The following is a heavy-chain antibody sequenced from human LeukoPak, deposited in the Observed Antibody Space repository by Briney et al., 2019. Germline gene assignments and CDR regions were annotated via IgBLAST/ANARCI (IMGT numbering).Heavy chain of an antibody. CDR3: AKRRRRSSWYVWDAFHI. V-gene: IGHV3-30*18. CDR1: GCTFSSYG. D-gene: IGHD6-13*01. J-gene: IGHJ3*02. Sequence: GRSLRLSCAASGCTFSSYGMHWVRQAPGKGLEWVAVISYDGSNKYYADSVKGRFTISRDNSKNTLYLQMNSLRAEDTAVYYCAKRRRRSSWYVWDAFHIWGQGTMVTVSS. CDR2: ISYDGSNK.